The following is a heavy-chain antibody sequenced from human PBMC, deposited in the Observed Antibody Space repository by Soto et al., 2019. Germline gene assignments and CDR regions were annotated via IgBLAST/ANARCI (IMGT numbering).Heavy chain of an antibody. D-gene: IGHD1-7*01. Sequence: QVPIQESGPGLVKASETLFLNCHVSGGSGSSGRYLWSLIRPPPGKGLEWIGYLYYSGNTNYNPSLKSRVTISVDTSKNQFSLKLSSVTAADTAVYYCARVPTGTTWVTSEYWGQGTLVTVSS. CDR3: ARVPTGTTWVTSEY. CDR1: GGSGSSGRYL. J-gene: IGHJ4*02. CDR2: LYYSGNT. V-gene: IGHV4-61*01.